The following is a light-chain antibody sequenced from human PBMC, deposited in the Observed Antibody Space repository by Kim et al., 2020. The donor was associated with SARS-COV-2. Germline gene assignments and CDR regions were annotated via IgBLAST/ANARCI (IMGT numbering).Light chain of an antibody. CDR3: QLFDTSPLYT. CDR1: QSISGRY. Sequence: EIVLTQSPGTLSLSPGERATLSCRTSQSISGRYLAWYQQKPGQGPRVLIYGASTRATGIPDRFSGSGSGTEFTLTISRLEPEDFAVYFCQLFDTSPLYTFGRGTKLEI. V-gene: IGKV3-20*01. CDR2: GAS. J-gene: IGKJ2*01.